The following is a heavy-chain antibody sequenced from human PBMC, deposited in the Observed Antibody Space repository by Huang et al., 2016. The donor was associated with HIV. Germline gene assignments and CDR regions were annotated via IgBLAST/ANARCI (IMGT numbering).Heavy chain of an antibody. CDR3: ARDPKYHRIGYYRQRRGIDI. Sequence: QIQLMQSGPELKQPGASVKVSCKASGYTFTSYGITWVRQAPGQGPECMGGISASSGDTEYAQKFQGRVTLTTDTSTNIAYMELRSLRSDDTAKYYCARDPKYHRIGYYRQRRGIDIWGQGTMVSVSS. J-gene: IGHJ3*02. V-gene: IGHV1-18*01. CDR1: GYTFTSYG. D-gene: IGHD3-22*01. CDR2: ISASSGDT.